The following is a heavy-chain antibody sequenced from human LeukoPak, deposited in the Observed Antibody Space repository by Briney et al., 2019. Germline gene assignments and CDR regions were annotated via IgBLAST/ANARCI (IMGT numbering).Heavy chain of an antibody. CDR1: GFTFGAYT. J-gene: IGHJ4*02. Sequence: GGSLRLSCAASGFTFGAYTMNWVRQAPGKGLEWVSCIFSRSESIFYADSVKGRYTISRDNAKNSLYLQMDSLRAEDTAVYYCARDFLHSSTSRPFDYWGQGTLVTVSS. CDR3: ARDFLHSSTSRPFDY. CDR2: IFSRSESI. D-gene: IGHD2-2*01. V-gene: IGHV3-21*01.